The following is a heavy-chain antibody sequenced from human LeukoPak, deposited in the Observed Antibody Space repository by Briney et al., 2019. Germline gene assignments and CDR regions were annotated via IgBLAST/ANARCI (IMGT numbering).Heavy chain of an antibody. V-gene: IGHV3-23*01. CDR2: ISGSGGGT. Sequence: GGSLRLSCVASGFTFSSYAMIWVRQAPGKGLEWLSSISGSGGGTYYADSVKGRSSISRDNSKNTLYLEMSTLRAEDTAVYYRARHQWLGPFDYWGQGTLVTVSS. D-gene: IGHD6-19*01. J-gene: IGHJ4*02. CDR1: GFTFSSYA. CDR3: ARHQWLGPFDY.